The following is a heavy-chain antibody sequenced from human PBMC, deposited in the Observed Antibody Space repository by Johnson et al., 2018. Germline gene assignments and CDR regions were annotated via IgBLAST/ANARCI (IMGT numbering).Heavy chain of an antibody. CDR2: IRSKANSYAT. D-gene: IGHD4-17*01. Sequence: VQLQESGGGLVQPGGSLKLSCAASGFTFSGSAMHWVRQASGKGLEWVGRIRSKANSYATAYAASVKGRFTISRDDSKNTAYLQMNSLKTEDTAVYYCTKEGGYGDFEIWGQGTMVTVSS. V-gene: IGHV3-73*02. CDR1: GFTFSGSA. J-gene: IGHJ3*02. CDR3: TKEGGYGDFEI.